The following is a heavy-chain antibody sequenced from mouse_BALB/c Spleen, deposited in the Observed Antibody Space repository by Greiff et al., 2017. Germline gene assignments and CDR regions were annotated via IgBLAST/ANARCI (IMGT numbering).Heavy chain of an antibody. CDR2: INPSTGYT. D-gene: IGHD2-1*01. Sequence: QVQLQQSGAELAKPGASVKMSCKASGYTFTSYWMHWVKQRPGQGLEWIGYINPSTGYTEYNQKFKDKATLTADKSSSTAYMQLSSLTSEDSAVYYCARLGPYGNYVLYAMDYWGQGTSVTVSS. V-gene: IGHV1-7*01. CDR1: GYTFTSYW. CDR3: ARLGPYGNYVLYAMDY. J-gene: IGHJ4*01.